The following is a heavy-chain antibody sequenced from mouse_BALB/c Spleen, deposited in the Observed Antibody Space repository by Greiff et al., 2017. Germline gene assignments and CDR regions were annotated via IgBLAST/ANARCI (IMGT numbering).Heavy chain of an antibody. J-gene: IGHJ4*01. CDR2: ILPGSGST. D-gene: IGHD1-1*01. CDR3: ARWGYGSSLGLYAMDY. CDR1: GYTFSSYW. Sequence: VKLMESGAELMKPGASVKISCKATGYTFSSYWIEWVKQRPGHGLEWIGEILPGSGSTNYNEKFKGKATFTADTSSNTAYMQLSSLTSEDSAVYYCARWGYGSSLGLYAMDYWGQGTSVTVSS. V-gene: IGHV1-9*01.